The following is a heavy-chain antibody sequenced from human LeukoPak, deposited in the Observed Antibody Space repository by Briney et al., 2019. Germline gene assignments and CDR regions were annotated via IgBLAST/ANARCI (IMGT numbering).Heavy chain of an antibody. CDR2: IWYDGSNK. V-gene: IGHV3-33*06. D-gene: IGHD3-22*01. J-gene: IGHJ4*02. CDR3: AKAKARYYYDSSGYYYGH. CDR1: GFTFSSYG. Sequence: GGSLRLSCAASGFTFSSYGMHWVRQAPGKGLEWVAVIWYDGSNKYYADSVKGRFTISRDNSKNTLYLQMNSLRAEDTAVYYCAKAKARYYYDSSGYYYGHWGQGTLVTVSS.